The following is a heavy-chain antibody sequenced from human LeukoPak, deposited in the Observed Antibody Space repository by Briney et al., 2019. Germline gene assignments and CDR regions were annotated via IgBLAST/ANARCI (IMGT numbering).Heavy chain of an antibody. V-gene: IGHV4-34*01. J-gene: IGHJ4*02. CDR2: INHSGST. D-gene: IGHD6-19*01. Sequence: PSETLSLTCAVYGGSFSGYYWSWIRQPPGKWLEWIGEINHSGSTNYNPSLKSRVTISVDTSKNQFSLNPRSVTAADTAVYYCARGAWVNSSGWYGYYFDYWGQGTLVTVSS. CDR3: ARGAWVNSSGWYGYYFDY. CDR1: GGSFSGYY.